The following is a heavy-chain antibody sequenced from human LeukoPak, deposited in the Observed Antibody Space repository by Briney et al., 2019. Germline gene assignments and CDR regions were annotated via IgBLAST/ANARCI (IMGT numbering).Heavy chain of an antibody. Sequence: QSGGSLRLSCAASGFTFSSYWMSWVRQAPGKGLEWVSAISGSGGSTYYADSVKGRFTISRDNSKNTLYLQMNSLRAEDTAVYYCAEDPRVFPAAIDYWGQGTLVTVSS. D-gene: IGHD6-13*01. CDR3: AEDPRVFPAAIDY. V-gene: IGHV3-23*01. CDR2: ISGSGGST. CDR1: GFTFSSYW. J-gene: IGHJ4*02.